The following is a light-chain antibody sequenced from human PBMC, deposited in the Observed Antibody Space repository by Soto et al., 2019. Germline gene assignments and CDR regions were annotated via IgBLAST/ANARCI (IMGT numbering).Light chain of an antibody. Sequence: EIVMTQSPVTLSVSPGERATLSCRASQSVSSNLDWYQQKPGQAPRLLIYGASTRATGIPARFSGSGSGTEFTLTLSSLQSEDFAVDYCQQSSYWPRTFGQVTKVEPK. CDR2: GAS. CDR1: QSVSSN. CDR3: QQSSYWPRT. V-gene: IGKV3-15*01. J-gene: IGKJ1*01.